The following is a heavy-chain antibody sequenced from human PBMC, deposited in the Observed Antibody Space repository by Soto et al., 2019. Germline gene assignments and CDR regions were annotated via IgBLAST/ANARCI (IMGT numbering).Heavy chain of an antibody. CDR3: AKVIGGSESYWGGSHYYYALDV. Sequence: EVQLLESGGGLIQPGGSLRLSCAASGFIFSDYAMYWVRQAPGKGLEWVSVISGSDDTTYYADSVRGRFTISRDNSRNTVYLQMISLRAEDTAVYHCAKVIGGSESYWGGSHYYYALDVWGQGTTVTVSS. J-gene: IGHJ6*02. V-gene: IGHV3-23*01. CDR2: ISGSDDTT. D-gene: IGHD3-10*01. CDR1: GFIFSDYA.